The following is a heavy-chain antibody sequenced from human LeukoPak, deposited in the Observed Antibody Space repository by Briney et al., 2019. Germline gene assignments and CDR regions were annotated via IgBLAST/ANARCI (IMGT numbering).Heavy chain of an antibody. D-gene: IGHD6-6*01. Sequence: GESLKISCAGSGFPFSGYSMNWVRQTPGKGLEWVSSMSILSGITYYAESVKGRFTVSRDNAKNLLHLQMNSLRVEDTAIYYCAREFEYSTSGAGYWGQGTLVTVSS. CDR3: AREFEYSTSGAGY. CDR2: MSILSGIT. J-gene: IGHJ4*02. V-gene: IGHV3-21*01. CDR1: GFPFSGYS.